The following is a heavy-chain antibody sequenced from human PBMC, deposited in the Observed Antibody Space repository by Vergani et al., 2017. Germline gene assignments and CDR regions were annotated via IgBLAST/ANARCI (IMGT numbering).Heavy chain of an antibody. D-gene: IGHD3-22*01. V-gene: IGHV3-23*01. CDR3: AKDYYDSSGYYDYYYYYMDV. J-gene: IGHJ6*03. CDR2: ISGSGGST. Sequence: EVQLLESGGGLVQPGGSLRLSCAASGFTFSSYAMSWVRQAPGKGLEWVSAISGSGGSTYYADSVKGRFTISRDNSKNTLYLQMNSLRARDTAVYYCAKDYYDSSGYYDYYYYYMDVWGKGTTVTVSS. CDR1: GFTFSSYA.